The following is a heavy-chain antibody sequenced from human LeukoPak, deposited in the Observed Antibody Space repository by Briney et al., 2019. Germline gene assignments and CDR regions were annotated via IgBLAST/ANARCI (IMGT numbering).Heavy chain of an antibody. V-gene: IGHV4-39*01. CDR1: GGSISSSSYY. J-gene: IGHJ5*02. CDR2: IYYSGST. CDR3: ARQVLMVYAVWGYNWFDP. D-gene: IGHD2-8*01. Sequence: PSETLSLTCTVSGGSISSSSYYWGWIRQPPGKGLEWIGRIYYSGSTYYNPSLKSRVTISVDTSKNQFSLKLSSVTAADTAVYYCARQVLMVYAVWGYNWFDPWGQGTLVTVSS.